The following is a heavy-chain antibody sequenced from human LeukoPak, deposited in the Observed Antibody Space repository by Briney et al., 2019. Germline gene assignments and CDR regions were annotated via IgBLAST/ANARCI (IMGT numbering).Heavy chain of an antibody. D-gene: IGHD2-2*01. CDR2: INPNSGGT. J-gene: IGHJ5*02. Sequence: ASVKVSCKASGYTFTGYYMHWVRQAPGQGLEWMGWINPNSGGTNYAQKFQGRVTMTRDTSISTAYMELSRLRSDDTAVYYCARVYCSSTSCFRSPYNWFDPWGQGTLVTVSS. CDR3: ARVYCSSTSCFRSPYNWFDP. CDR1: GYTFTGYY. V-gene: IGHV1-2*02.